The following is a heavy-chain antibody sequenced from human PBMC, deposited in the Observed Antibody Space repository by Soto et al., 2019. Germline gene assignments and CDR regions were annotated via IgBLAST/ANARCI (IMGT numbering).Heavy chain of an antibody. V-gene: IGHV3-48*01. CDR2: ISSGSISI. Sequence: EVQLVESGGVLVQPGGSLRLSCAASGFTFSSYSMNWVRQAPGKGLEWVSYISSGSISIYYADSVKGRFTISRDNAKNSLYLQMNSLRAEDTAVYYCARAGEAYEERWFDPWGQGNLVTVSS. CDR3: ARAGEAYEERWFDP. CDR1: GFTFSSYS. J-gene: IGHJ5*02. D-gene: IGHD3-16*01.